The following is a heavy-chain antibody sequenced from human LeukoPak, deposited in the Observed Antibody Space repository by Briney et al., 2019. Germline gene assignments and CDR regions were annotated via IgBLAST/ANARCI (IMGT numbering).Heavy chain of an antibody. V-gene: IGHV1-69*13. CDR3: ARARTQTDIVVVPAADISTYYMDV. CDR2: IIPIFGTA. CDR1: GGTFSSYA. J-gene: IGHJ6*03. Sequence: SVKVSCKASGGTFSSYAISWVRQAPGQGLEWMGGIIPIFGTANYAQKFQGRVTITADESTSTAYMELSSLRSEDTAVYYCARARTQTDIVVVPAADISTYYMDVWGKGTTVTVSS. D-gene: IGHD2-2*01.